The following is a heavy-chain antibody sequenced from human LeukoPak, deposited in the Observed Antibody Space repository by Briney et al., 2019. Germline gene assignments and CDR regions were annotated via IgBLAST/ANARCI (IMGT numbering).Heavy chain of an antibody. Sequence: SETLSLTCTVSGGSISSGGYYWSWIRQHPGKGLEWIGYIYYSGSTYYNPSLKSRVTISVDTSKNQFSLKLSSVTAADTAVYYCARQEGGSGSYMWFDPWGQGTLVTVSS. CDR1: GGSISSGGYY. CDR3: ARQEGGSGSYMWFDP. J-gene: IGHJ5*02. V-gene: IGHV4-31*03. D-gene: IGHD3-10*01. CDR2: IYYSGST.